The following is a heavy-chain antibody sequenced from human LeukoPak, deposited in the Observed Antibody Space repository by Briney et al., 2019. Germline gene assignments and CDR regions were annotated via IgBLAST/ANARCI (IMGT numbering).Heavy chain of an antibody. Sequence: GGSLRLSCEVSGFTFSRHWMGWVRQAPGKGLEWVASVKQDGRQYYVGSVKGRFITSRDNAKSPLDLQIENLRVEDTAIYFCARGPDYGDRLDYFDYWGQGTLVTVSS. CDR3: ARGPDYGDRLDYFDY. CDR1: GFTFSRHW. V-gene: IGHV3-7*01. D-gene: IGHD4-17*01. J-gene: IGHJ4*02. CDR2: VKQDGRQ.